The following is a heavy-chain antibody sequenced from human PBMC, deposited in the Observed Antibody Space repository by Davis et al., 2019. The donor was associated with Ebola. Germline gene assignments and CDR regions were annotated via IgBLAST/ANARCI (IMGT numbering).Heavy chain of an antibody. CDR2: IRSKTNDYAT. V-gene: IGHV3-73*01. Sequence: GGSLRLSCAASGFTFSGTAMHWVRQASGKGLEWVGRIRSKTNDYATGYGASVKGRFTISRDDSKNTVYLQMSSLKTEDTAVYYCVTSKSGTYAYWGQGSLVTVSS. CDR1: GFTFSGTA. CDR3: VTSKSGTYAY. J-gene: IGHJ4*02. D-gene: IGHD1-26*01.